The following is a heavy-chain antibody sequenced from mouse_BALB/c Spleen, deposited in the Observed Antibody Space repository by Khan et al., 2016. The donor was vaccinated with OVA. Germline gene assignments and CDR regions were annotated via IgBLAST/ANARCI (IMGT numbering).Heavy chain of an antibody. CDR1: GYSITSDYA. Sequence: EVQLQESGPGLVKPSQSLSLICTVTGYSITSDYAWNWIRQFPGNKLEWIGFISYSGNTKYNPSLKSRISITRDTSKNQFFLQLNSVTTEDTATYYCARVYGGDFDYWGQGTTLTVSS. V-gene: IGHV3-2*02. CDR3: ARVYGGDFDY. J-gene: IGHJ2*01. D-gene: IGHD1-1*01. CDR2: ISYSGNT.